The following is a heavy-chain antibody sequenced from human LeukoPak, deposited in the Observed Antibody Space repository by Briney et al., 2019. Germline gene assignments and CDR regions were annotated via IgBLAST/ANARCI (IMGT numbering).Heavy chain of an antibody. CDR3: ARPTRISSGLDY. D-gene: IGHD3-10*01. CDR1: GYTFTRYY. CDR2: INPSGGST. V-gene: IGHV1-46*01. J-gene: IGHJ4*02. Sequence: ASVKVSCKASGYTFTRYYMHWGRQAPGQWLEWMGIINPSGGSTSYAQKFQGRVTMTRDTSTSTVYMELSSLRSEDTAVYYCARPTRISSGLDYWGQGTLVTVSS.